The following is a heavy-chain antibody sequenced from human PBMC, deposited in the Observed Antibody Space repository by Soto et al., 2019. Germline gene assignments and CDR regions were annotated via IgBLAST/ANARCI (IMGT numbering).Heavy chain of an antibody. CDR1: GFTFSSYA. CDR3: ARDGGAWIQLWLGWFHP. J-gene: IGHJ5*02. Sequence: QVQLVESGGGVVQPGRSLRLSCAASGFTFSSYAMHWVRQAPGKGLEWVAVISYDGSNKYYADSVKGRFTISRDNSKNTLYLQMNSLGAEDTAVYYCARDGGAWIQLWLGWFHPWGQGTLVTVSS. V-gene: IGHV3-30-3*01. D-gene: IGHD5-18*01. CDR2: ISYDGSNK.